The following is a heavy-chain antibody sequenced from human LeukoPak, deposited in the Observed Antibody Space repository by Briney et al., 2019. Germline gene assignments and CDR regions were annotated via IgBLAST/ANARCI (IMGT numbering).Heavy chain of an antibody. Sequence: SETLSLTCTVSGGSFSSGTYYWSWIRQPPGKGLEWIGYIYYSGSTNYNPSLKSRVTISVDTSKNQCSLKLSSVTTADTAVYYCTRSTNLEAFDIWGQGTMVTVSS. D-gene: IGHD2-8*01. CDR1: GGSFSSGTYY. J-gene: IGHJ3*02. CDR3: TRSTNLEAFDI. V-gene: IGHV4-61*01. CDR2: IYYSGST.